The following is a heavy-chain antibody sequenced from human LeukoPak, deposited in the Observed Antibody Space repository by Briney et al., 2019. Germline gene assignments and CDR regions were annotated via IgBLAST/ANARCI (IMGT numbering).Heavy chain of an antibody. D-gene: IGHD2-15*01. CDR2: IISSSSYI. CDR1: GFTFSTYS. CDR3: ARDPQYCSGGSCYSFDY. V-gene: IGHV3-21*01. Sequence: GSLRLSCAASGFTFSTYSMNWVRQAPGKGLEWVSSIISSSSYIYYADSVKGRFTISRDNAKNSLYLQMNSLRAEDTAVYYCARDPQYCSGGSCYSFDYWGQGTLVTVSS. J-gene: IGHJ4*02.